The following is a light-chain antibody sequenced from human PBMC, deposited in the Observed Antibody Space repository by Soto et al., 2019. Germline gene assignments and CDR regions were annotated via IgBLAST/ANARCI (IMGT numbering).Light chain of an antibody. Sequence: QSALTQPASVSGSPGQSITISCTGTSSDVGSYNLVSWYQQYPGKAPKLMIYEGSERPSGVSNRFSGSKSGNTASLTISGLQAEDEADYYCCSYAGSRGTVFGGGTKLTVL. CDR1: SSDVGSYNL. V-gene: IGLV2-23*01. CDR2: EGS. CDR3: CSYAGSRGTV. J-gene: IGLJ2*01.